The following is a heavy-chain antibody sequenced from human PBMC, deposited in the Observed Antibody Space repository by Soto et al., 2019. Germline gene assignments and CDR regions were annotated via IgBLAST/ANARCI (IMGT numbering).Heavy chain of an antibody. J-gene: IGHJ6*02. D-gene: IGHD2-2*01. CDR3: ARVALSAAIPYYYDAMDV. Sequence: QVQLLESGPGLVKPSETLSLTCNVSGGSVSNPTSYWNWIRQAPGKGLEWVGYVYYSGSTHYKPSLKIRVTISVDSAKNQFTLKLNSVSAADTAVYYCARVALSAAIPYYYDAMDVWGPGVTVIVSS. CDR1: GGSVSNPTSY. CDR2: VYYSGST. V-gene: IGHV4-61*01.